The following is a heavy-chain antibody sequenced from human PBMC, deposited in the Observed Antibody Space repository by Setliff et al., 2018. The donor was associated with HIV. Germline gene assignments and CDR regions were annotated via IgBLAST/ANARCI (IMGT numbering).Heavy chain of an antibody. CDR3: ARGVVDYDFWSGSGDYYYMDV. CDR2: IYTSGGT. CDR1: GGSISSYY. V-gene: IGHV4-4*07. J-gene: IGHJ6*03. D-gene: IGHD3-3*01. Sequence: SETLSLTCTVSGGSISSYYWSWIRQPAGKGLEWIGRIYTSGGTKYNPSLKSRVTMSIDTSKNQFSLKMSSVTAADTAVYYCARGVVDYDFWSGSGDYYYMDVWGKGTTVTVSS.